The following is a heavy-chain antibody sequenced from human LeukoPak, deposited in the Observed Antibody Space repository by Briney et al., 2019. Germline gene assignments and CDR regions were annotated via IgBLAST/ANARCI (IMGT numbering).Heavy chain of an antibody. Sequence: SETLSLTCTVSGGSISSYYWNWIRQPSGKGLEWNGYIYYSGSTNYNPSLKSRVTISVDTSKNQFSLKLSSVTAADTAVYYCARAGQQWLVSDYYMDVWGKGTTVTISS. CDR2: IYYSGST. D-gene: IGHD6-19*01. CDR1: GGSISSYY. CDR3: ARAGQQWLVSDYYMDV. V-gene: IGHV4-59*01. J-gene: IGHJ6*03.